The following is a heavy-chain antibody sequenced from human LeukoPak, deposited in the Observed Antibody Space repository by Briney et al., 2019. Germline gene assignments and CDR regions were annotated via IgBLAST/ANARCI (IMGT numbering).Heavy chain of an antibody. Sequence: SETLSLTCTVSGGSISSYYWSWIRQPPGKGLEWIGYIYYSGSTYYNPSLKSRVTASVDTSKSQFSLNLSSVTAADTAVYYCARERIAARSNYFDYWGQGTLVTVSS. J-gene: IGHJ4*02. D-gene: IGHD6-6*01. CDR1: GGSISSYY. CDR3: ARERIAARSNYFDY. CDR2: IYYSGST. V-gene: IGHV4-59*12.